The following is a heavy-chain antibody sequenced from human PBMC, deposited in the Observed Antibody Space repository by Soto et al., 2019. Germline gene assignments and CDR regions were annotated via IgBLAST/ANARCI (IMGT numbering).Heavy chain of an antibody. J-gene: IGHJ4*02. CDR1: GGTFSNNA. V-gene: IGHV1-69*12. CDR3: ASLIQGGY. D-gene: IGHD3-16*01. CDR2: IIPIFGTA. Sequence: QVQLVQSGAEVKKPGSSVKVSCKASGGTFSNNAISWVRQAPGQGLEWMGGIIPIFGTATYAQRFQGRVTSTADESTSTSYMELSSLRSEDTAVYYCASLIQGGYWGQGTLVTVSS.